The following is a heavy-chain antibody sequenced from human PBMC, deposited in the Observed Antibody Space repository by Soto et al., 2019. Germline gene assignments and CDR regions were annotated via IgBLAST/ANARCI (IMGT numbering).Heavy chain of an antibody. CDR1: GFTFGTYG. J-gene: IGHJ4*02. V-gene: IGHV3-23*01. Sequence: EVQLLESGGGLIQPGGSLRLSCAASGFTFGTYGMGWVRQAPGKGLEWVSTITNGNTYYVASVKGRFTISRDNSKNTLYLQMSSLRAEDTALYYCAKDKERGGYDSDFDSWGQGTLVTVSS. CDR2: ITNGNT. CDR3: AKDKERGGYDSDFDS. D-gene: IGHD3-3*01.